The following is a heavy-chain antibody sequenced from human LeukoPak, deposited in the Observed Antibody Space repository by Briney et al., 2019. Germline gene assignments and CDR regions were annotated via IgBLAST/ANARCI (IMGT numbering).Heavy chain of an antibody. CDR3: ARDRFSYSSSWYFDY. Sequence: GGSLRLSCAASGFTFSSYGMTWVRQAPGKGLEWVSYISSSSSTIYYADSVKGRFTISRDNAKNSLYLQLNSLRAEDTAVYYCARDRFSYSSSWYFDYWGQGTLVTVSS. CDR1: GFTFSSYG. J-gene: IGHJ4*02. V-gene: IGHV3-48*01. CDR2: ISSSSSTI. D-gene: IGHD6-13*01.